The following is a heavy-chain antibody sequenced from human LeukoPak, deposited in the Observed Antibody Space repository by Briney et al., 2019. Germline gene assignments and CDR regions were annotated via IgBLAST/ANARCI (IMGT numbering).Heavy chain of an antibody. D-gene: IGHD2-21*01. CDR3: ARDPNNQIGGAAGFDY. CDR1: GYIFSNHA. Sequence: PGGSLRLSCAGSGYIFSNHAMSWVRQAPGKGLEWVSGISDNGYSPSYPDSAKGRFTISRDNSKNTLYLQINSLRVEDTAVYYCARDPNNQIGGAAGFDYWGQGTLVTVSS. V-gene: IGHV3-23*01. J-gene: IGHJ4*02. CDR2: ISDNGYSP.